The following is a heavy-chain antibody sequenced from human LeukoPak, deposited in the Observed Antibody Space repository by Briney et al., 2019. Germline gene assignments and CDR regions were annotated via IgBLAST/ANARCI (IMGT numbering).Heavy chain of an antibody. V-gene: IGHV3-7*01. CDR2: IKQDGSEK. CDR1: GFTFSSYW. D-gene: IGHD1-26*01. J-gene: IGHJ4*02. Sequence: GGSLRLSCAASGFTFSSYWMSWVRQAPGKGLEWVANIKQDGSEKYYVDSVKGRFTISRDNAKNSLYLQMNSLRAEDTAVYYCAKDPYSGGYYFDYWGQGTLVTVSS. CDR3: AKDPYSGGYYFDY.